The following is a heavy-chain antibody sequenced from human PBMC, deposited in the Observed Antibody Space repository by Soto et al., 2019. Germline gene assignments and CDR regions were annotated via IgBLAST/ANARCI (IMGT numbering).Heavy chain of an antibody. CDR3: ARDVRGGDYYDSGSRPGDDAFDI. J-gene: IGHJ3*02. V-gene: IGHV1-69*01. D-gene: IGHD3-10*01. CDR1: GGTFSSYA. CDR2: IIPILGTA. Sequence: QVQLVQSGAEVKKPGSSVKVSCKASGGTFSSYAISWVRQAPGQGLEWMGGIIPILGTANYAQKFQGRVTITAEESTRRAYMELSSLTSEDTAVYYCARDVRGGDYYDSGSRPGDDAFDIWGQGTMVTVSS.